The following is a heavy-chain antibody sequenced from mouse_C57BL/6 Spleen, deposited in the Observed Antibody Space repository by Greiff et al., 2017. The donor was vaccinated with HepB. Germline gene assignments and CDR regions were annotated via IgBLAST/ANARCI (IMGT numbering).Heavy chain of an antibody. V-gene: IGHV1-52*01. J-gene: IGHJ4*01. CDR1: GYTFTSYW. Sequence: QVQLQQPGAELVRPGSSVKLSCKASGYTFTSYWMHWVQQRPIQGLEWIGNIDPSDSETHYNQKFKDKATLTVDKSSSTAYMQLSSLTSEDSAVYYCAREGYYYGSIYAMDDWGQGTSVTVSS. CDR3: AREGYYYGSIYAMDD. D-gene: IGHD1-1*01. CDR2: IDPSDSET.